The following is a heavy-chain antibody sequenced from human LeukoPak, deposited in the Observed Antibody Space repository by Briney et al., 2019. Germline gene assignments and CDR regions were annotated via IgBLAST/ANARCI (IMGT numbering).Heavy chain of an antibody. CDR2: ISSSGSTI. CDR3: AREKTYYSDSSGYYGTFDY. V-gene: IGHV3-11*04. Sequence: GGSLRLSCAASGFTFSDYYMSWIRQAPGKGLEWVSYISSSGSTIYYADSVKGRFTISRDNAKNSLYLQMNSLRAEDTAVYYCAREKTYYSDSSGYYGTFDYWGQGTLVTVSS. CDR1: GFTFSDYY. J-gene: IGHJ4*02. D-gene: IGHD3-22*01.